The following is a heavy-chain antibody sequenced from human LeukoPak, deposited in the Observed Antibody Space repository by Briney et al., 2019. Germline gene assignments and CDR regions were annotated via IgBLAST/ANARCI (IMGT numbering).Heavy chain of an antibody. D-gene: IGHD3-10*01. Sequence: ASVNVSCKASGYTFPTYEIHWVRQATGQGLEWMGLISPNGGNTGYAQKFQGRFTITRNTSKSTAYMELSSLRSEDTAVYYCARWVRAHDVFDIWGQGTMVTVSS. J-gene: IGHJ3*02. CDR3: ARWVRAHDVFDI. CDR2: ISPNGGNT. V-gene: IGHV1-8*03. CDR1: GYTFPTYE.